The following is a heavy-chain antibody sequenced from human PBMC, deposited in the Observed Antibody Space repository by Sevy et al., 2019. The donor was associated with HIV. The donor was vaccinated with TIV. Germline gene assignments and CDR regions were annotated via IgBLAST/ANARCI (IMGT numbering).Heavy chain of an antibody. D-gene: IGHD2-8*02. CDR1: GFTFSYAW. Sequence: GGSLRLSCAASGFTFSYAWMSWVRQAPGKGLEWVGRIKAKSDGGTIDYAAPVKGRFTISRDDSKNTLYLQMNSLKTEDTGIYYCNTDPSIVLLVTDGMDVWGQGTTVTVSS. V-gene: IGHV3-15*01. CDR3: NTDPSIVLLVTDGMDV. J-gene: IGHJ6*02. CDR2: IKAKSDGGTI.